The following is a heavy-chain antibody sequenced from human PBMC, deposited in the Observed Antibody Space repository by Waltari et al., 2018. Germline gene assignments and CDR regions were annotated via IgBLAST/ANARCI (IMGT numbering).Heavy chain of an antibody. CDR1: GGSFSGYY. CDR3: ARAFPSVAATGYYYYGMDV. CDR2: INHRESP. D-gene: IGHD2-15*01. Sequence: QVQLQQWGAGLLKPSETLSLTGAVYGGSFSGYYCGWIGHSPWQGLGWIGEINHRESPNYNPSLKSRVTISVDTSKNQFSLKLSSVTAADTAVYYCARAFPSVAATGYYYYGMDVWGQGTTVTVSS. J-gene: IGHJ6*02. V-gene: IGHV4-34*01.